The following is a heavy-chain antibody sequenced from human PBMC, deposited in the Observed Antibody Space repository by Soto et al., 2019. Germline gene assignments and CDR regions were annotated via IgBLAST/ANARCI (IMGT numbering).Heavy chain of an antibody. CDR3: AREALTATTGLYYYFGMDV. J-gene: IGHJ6*02. CDR2: IYYSGST. Sequence: QVQLQASGPGLVKPSETLSLTCTVSGGSISSYYWSWIRQPPGKGLEWIGYIYYSGSTNYNPSLKSRVTISVDTSKNHVSLKLSSVTAADTAVYYCAREALTATTGLYYYFGMDVWGQGNTVTVSS. V-gene: IGHV4-59*01. D-gene: IGHD1-7*01. CDR1: GGSISSYY.